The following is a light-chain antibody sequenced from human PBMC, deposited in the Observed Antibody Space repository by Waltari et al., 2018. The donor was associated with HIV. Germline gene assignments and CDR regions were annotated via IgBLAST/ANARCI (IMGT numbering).Light chain of an antibody. V-gene: IGKV3-15*01. Sequence: EIVMTQSPATLSVAPGERATLSCRASQRVRSKLAWYQQKPGQAPRLLIYGASTSATGIPARFSGGGSGTEFTLTISSLQSEDFAVYYCQQYNNWPLTFGGGTRVEI. CDR1: QRVRSK. CDR3: QQYNNWPLT. J-gene: IGKJ4*01. CDR2: GAS.